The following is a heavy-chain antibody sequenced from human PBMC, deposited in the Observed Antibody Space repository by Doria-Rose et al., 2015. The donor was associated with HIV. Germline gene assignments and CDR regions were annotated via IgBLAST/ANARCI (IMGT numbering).Heavy chain of an antibody. Sequence: GPVLVKPTETLTLTCTVSGVSLSSPGMGVSWIRQPPGKSLEWLADNFSDDERSYKTSLKSRLTISRGTSNSQVVLTMTDMDPVDTATYYCARVKSSRWYHKYYFDFWGQGTLVIVS. V-gene: IGHV2-26*01. CDR2: NFSDDER. J-gene: IGHJ4*02. D-gene: IGHD6-13*01. CDR3: ARVKSSRWYHKYYFDF. CDR1: GVSLSSPGMG.